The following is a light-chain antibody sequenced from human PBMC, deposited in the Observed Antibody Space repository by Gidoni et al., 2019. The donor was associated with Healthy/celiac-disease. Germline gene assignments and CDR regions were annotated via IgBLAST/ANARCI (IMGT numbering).Light chain of an antibody. J-gene: IGLJ3*02. V-gene: IGLV2-14*03. Sequence: QSALTQPASVSGSPGQSITITCTGTNSDVGGYNYVSWFKQHPGKATRLMIYDVSTRPSGVSTRFAGSKSGNTASLTISGLQAEDDADYYCSTYASSGTWVFGGGTKLTVL. CDR1: NSDVGGYNY. CDR2: DVS. CDR3: STYASSGTWV.